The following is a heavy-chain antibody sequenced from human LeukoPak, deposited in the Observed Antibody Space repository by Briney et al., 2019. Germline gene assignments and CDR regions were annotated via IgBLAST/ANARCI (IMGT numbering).Heavy chain of an antibody. CDR3: AGRYYDFCSGSKEIFDY. J-gene: IGHJ4*02. V-gene: IGHV4-39*01. Sequence: SETLSLTCTVSGGSMSSSSYYWGWIRQPPGKGLEWIGSIYYSGSTYYNPSLKSRVTISVDTSKNQFSLKLSSVTAADAAVYYCAGRYYDFCSGSKEIFDYWGQGTLLTVSS. CDR1: GGSMSSSSYY. D-gene: IGHD3-3*01. CDR2: IYYSGST.